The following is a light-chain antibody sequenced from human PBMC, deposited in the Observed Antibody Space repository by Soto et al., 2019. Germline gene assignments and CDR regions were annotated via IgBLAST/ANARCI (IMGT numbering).Light chain of an antibody. CDR3: QQYGTSFIT. J-gene: IGKJ5*01. CDR1: QSVDSNY. V-gene: IGKV3-20*01. CDR2: AAS. Sequence: EIVLTQSPGTLSLSPGERATLSCRASQSVDSNYLAWYRQKPGQAPRLLIYAASSRATGIPDRFSGSGSGTDFTLTISRLEPEDFAVYYCQQYGTSFITFAQGTRLEIK.